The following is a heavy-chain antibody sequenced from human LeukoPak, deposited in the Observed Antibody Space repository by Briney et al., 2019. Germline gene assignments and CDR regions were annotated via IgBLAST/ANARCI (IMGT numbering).Heavy chain of an antibody. V-gene: IGHV3-21*01. D-gene: IGHD3-9*01. Sequence: GGSLRLSCAASGFTFSSYSMNWVRQAPGKGLEWVSSISSSSSYIYYADSVKGRFTISRDNAKNSLYLQMNSLRAEDTAVYYCARDFHDILTGYLSGDHFDYWGQGTLVTVPS. CDR2: ISSSSSYI. J-gene: IGHJ4*02. CDR1: GFTFSSYS. CDR3: ARDFHDILTGYLSGDHFDY.